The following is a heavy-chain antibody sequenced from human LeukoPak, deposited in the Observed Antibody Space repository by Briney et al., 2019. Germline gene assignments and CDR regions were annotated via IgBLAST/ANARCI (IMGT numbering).Heavy chain of an antibody. J-gene: IGHJ4*02. CDR3: ARRSNSLGLVFDY. D-gene: IGHD2-15*01. CDR1: GGSMNSGSYY. V-gene: IGHV4-61*02. CDR2: LHVSGSS. Sequence: SETLSLTCTVSGGSMNSGSYYWIWIRQPAGKGLEWIGRLHVSGSSNYNPSLKSRVTISADLSSNQFSLRLSSVTAADTAMYYCARRSNSLGLVFDYWGQGTLVAVSS.